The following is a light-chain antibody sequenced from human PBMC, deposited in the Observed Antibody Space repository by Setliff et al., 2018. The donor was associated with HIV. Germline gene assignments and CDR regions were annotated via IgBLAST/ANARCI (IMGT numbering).Light chain of an antibody. CDR3: SSYTSSSTYV. Sequence: QSVLTQPASVSGSPGQSITISCTGTSSDVGGYNYVSWYQQHPGKAPKFMIYDVSKRPSGVSNRFSGSKSGNTASLTISGLQAEDEADYYRSSYTSSSTYVFGTGTKVTVL. CDR2: DVS. CDR1: SSDVGGYNY. V-gene: IGLV2-14*01. J-gene: IGLJ1*01.